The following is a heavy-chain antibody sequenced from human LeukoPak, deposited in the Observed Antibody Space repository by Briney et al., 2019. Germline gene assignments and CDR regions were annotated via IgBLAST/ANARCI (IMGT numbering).Heavy chain of an antibody. CDR3: ARDSSSLSY. V-gene: IGHV3-74*01. CDR1: GFTFSSYW. Sequence: GGSLRLSCAASGFTFSSYWMLWVRQAPGKGQVWVSRINTDGSSTSYADSVKGRFTSSRDNAKNTLYLQMNSLRAEDTALYYCARDSSSLSYWGQGTLVTVSS. CDR2: INTDGSST. D-gene: IGHD6-6*01. J-gene: IGHJ4*02.